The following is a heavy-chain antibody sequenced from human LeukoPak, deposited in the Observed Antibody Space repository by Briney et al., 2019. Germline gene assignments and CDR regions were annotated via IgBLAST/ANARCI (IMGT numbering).Heavy chain of an antibody. Sequence: GASVKVSCKASGYTFTSYGISWVRQAPGQGLEWMGRITPYNGNTNLVQKLQGRVTMTTDTSTSTAYMELRSLISDDTAVYYCVSEYHNGDYWGQGTLVTVSS. CDR3: VSEYHNGDY. CDR1: GYTFTSYG. CDR2: ITPYNGNT. D-gene: IGHD2-2*01. V-gene: IGHV1-18*01. J-gene: IGHJ4*02.